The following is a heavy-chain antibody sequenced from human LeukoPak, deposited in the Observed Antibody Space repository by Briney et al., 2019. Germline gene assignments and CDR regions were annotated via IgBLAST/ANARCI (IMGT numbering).Heavy chain of an antibody. CDR2: ISYDGSNK. J-gene: IGHJ3*02. V-gene: IGHV3-30-3*01. CDR3: ARGPGAFDI. CDR1: GFTFSSYA. Sequence: PGGSLRLSCAASGFTFSSYAMHWFRQAPGKGLEWVAVISYDGSNKYYADSVKGRFTISRDNSKNTLYLQMNSLRAEDTAVYYCARGPGAFDIWGQGTMVTVSS.